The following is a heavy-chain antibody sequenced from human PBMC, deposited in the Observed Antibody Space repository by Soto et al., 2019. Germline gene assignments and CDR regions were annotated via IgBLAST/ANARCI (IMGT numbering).Heavy chain of an antibody. CDR2: IYYSGST. Sequence: SETLSLTCTVSGGSISSYYWSWIRQPPGKGLEWIGYIYYSGSTNYNPSLKSRVTISVDTSKNQFSLKLSSVTAADTAVYYCARVQFSKYLDYWGQGTLVNVSS. CDR3: ARVQFSKYLDY. D-gene: IGHD2-2*01. V-gene: IGHV4-59*01. CDR1: GGSISSYY. J-gene: IGHJ4*02.